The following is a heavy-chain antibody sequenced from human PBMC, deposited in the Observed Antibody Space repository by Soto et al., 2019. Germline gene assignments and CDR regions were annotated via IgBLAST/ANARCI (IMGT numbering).Heavy chain of an antibody. CDR1: EYTFTKYY. Sequence: ASVKVSCKASEYTFTKYYIHWVRQAPAQGLEWMGIISPGGGSTNYAQKFRGRVTMTRDPSTTTVYMELSSLRSDDTAVYYCAREVGSTSFDYWGQGTLVTVSS. V-gene: IGHV1-46*01. D-gene: IGHD1-26*01. CDR2: ISPGGGST. CDR3: AREVGSTSFDY. J-gene: IGHJ4*02.